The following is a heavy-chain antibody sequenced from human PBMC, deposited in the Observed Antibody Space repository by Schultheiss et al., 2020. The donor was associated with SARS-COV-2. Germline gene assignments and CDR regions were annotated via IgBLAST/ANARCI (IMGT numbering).Heavy chain of an antibody. J-gene: IGHJ5*02. CDR3: ARYEQVGRVNWFDP. Sequence: SETLSLTCTVSGGSISTGSYYWSWIRQPPGKGLEWIGEINHSGSTNYNPSLKSRVTISVDTSKNQFSLKLSSVTAADTAVYYCARYEQVGRVNWFDPWGQGNLVTVSS. D-gene: IGHD6-6*01. CDR2: INHSGST. CDR1: GGSISTGSYY. V-gene: IGHV4-39*07.